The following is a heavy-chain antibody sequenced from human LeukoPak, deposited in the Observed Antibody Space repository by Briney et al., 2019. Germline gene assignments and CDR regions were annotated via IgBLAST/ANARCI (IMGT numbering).Heavy chain of an antibody. V-gene: IGHV1-18*01. CDR1: GYTFTSYG. J-gene: IGHJ4*02. Sequence: RASVKVSCKASGYTFTSYGISWVRQAPGQGLEWMGWISAYNGNTNYAQKLQGRVTMTTDTSTSTAYMELRSLRSDDTAVYYCARDLPITGIVGATNLDYWGQGTLVTVSS. D-gene: IGHD1-26*01. CDR3: ARDLPITGIVGATNLDY. CDR2: ISAYNGNT.